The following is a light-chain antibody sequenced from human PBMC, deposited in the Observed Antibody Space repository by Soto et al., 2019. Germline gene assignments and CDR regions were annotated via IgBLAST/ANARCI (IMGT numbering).Light chain of an antibody. CDR1: SRDVGGSNY. V-gene: IGLV2-14*01. J-gene: IGLJ1*01. CDR3: SSYTSSNTLEV. Sequence: QSALIQPASVSGCPGQSITISCTGTSRDVGGSNYVSWYQHHPHRAPKLLIYEVNYRPSGVSSRFSGSKSGNTASLTISGLQAEDEADYYCSSYTSSNTLEVFGVGTKVTVL. CDR2: EVN.